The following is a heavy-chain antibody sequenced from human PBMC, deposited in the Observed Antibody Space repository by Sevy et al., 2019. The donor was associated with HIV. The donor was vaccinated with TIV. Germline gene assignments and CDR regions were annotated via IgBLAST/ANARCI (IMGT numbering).Heavy chain of an antibody. CDR2: IKEDGSVK. D-gene: IGHD6-13*01. V-gene: IGHV3-7*01. CDR3: VSAIGAAGSY. CDR1: GFTFSSYW. J-gene: IGHJ4*02. Sequence: GGSLRLSCEASGFTFSSYWMSWVRQAPGKGLEWVANIKEDGSVKYYVESVKGRFTISRDNAKNSVYLQMNSMRAEDAFLYYCVSAIGAAGSYWGLGTLVAISS.